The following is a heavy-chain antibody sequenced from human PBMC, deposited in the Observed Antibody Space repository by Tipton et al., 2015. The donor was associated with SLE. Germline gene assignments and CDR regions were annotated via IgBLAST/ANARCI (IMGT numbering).Heavy chain of an antibody. CDR1: GFTFSSYE. Sequence: SLRLSCAASGFTFSSYEMNWVRQAPGKGLEWVSYISSSGSTIYYADSVKGRFTISRDNAKNSLYLQMNSLRAEDTAVYYCARDYGDYPFDYWGQGTLVTVSS. D-gene: IGHD4-17*01. V-gene: IGHV3-48*03. CDR2: ISSSGSTI. CDR3: ARDYGDYPFDY. J-gene: IGHJ4*02.